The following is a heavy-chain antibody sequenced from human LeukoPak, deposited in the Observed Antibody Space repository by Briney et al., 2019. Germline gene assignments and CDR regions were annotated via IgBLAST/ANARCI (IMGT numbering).Heavy chain of an antibody. CDR3: GRIYDSSGYIDY. CDR2: ISYDGSNK. Sequence: PGGSLRLSCAASGFTFSSYGMHWVRQAPGKGLEWVAVISYDGSNKYYADSVKGRFTISRDNSKNTLYLQMNSLRAEDTAVYYCGRIYDSSGYIDYWGQGTLVTVSS. V-gene: IGHV3-30*03. J-gene: IGHJ4*02. CDR1: GFTFSSYG. D-gene: IGHD3-22*01.